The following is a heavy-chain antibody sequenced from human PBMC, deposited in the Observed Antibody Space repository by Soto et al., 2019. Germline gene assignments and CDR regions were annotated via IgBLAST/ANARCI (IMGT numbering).Heavy chain of an antibody. Sequence: KGSRKASGGTFQNHSFRRVGQPPGQGLEWMGGIIPIFGTANYAQKFQGRVTITADESTSTAYMELSSLRSDDTAVYYCARRLVGATGDFDYWGQGTLVTVSS. D-gene: IGHD1-26*01. CDR3: ARRLVGATGDFDY. CDR2: IIPIFGTA. CDR1: GGTFQNHS. J-gene: IGHJ4*02. V-gene: IGHV1-69*01.